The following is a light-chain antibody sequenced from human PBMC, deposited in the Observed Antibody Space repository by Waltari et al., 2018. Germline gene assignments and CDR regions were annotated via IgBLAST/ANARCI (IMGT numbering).Light chain of an antibody. V-gene: IGKV1-39*01. CDR3: QQSYSRPPT. CDR1: QNIGNY. Sequence: DIQMTQAPSSLSASVGDRVTITCRASQNIGNYVSWYQQKPGKAPELLIYRISSLQSGVPSRFSGGGSGTDFTLTISSLQPEDFATYNCQQSYSRPPTFGQGTKVEIK. CDR2: RIS. J-gene: IGKJ2*01.